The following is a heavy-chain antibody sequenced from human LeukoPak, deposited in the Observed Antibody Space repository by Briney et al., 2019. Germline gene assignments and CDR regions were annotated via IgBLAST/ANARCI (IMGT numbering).Heavy chain of an antibody. Sequence: PGGSLRLSCAASGFTFSSYAMTWVRQAPGKGLEWVSAISGSGGSKYYADSVKGRFTISRDNSKNTLYLQMDSLRAEDTAVYYCAKDDRITMVRGVVTGFDYWGQGTLATVSS. CDR2: ISGSGGSK. CDR1: GFTFSSYA. J-gene: IGHJ4*02. D-gene: IGHD3-10*01. V-gene: IGHV3-23*01. CDR3: AKDDRITMVRGVVTGFDY.